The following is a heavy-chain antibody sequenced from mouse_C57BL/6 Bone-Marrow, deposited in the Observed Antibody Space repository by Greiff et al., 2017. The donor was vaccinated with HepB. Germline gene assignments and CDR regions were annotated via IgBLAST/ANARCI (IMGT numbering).Heavy chain of an antibody. CDR1: GYTFTSYW. J-gene: IGHJ2*01. CDR2: IDPSDSYT. Sequence: QVQLQQSGAELVMPGASVKLSCKASGYTFTSYWMHWVKQRPGQGLEWIGEIDPSDSYTNYNQKFKGKSTLTVDKSSSTAYMQLSSLTSEDSAVYYCARNVITTVVGGENYFDYWGQGTTLTVSS. V-gene: IGHV1-69*01. D-gene: IGHD1-1*01. CDR3: ARNVITTVVGGENYFDY.